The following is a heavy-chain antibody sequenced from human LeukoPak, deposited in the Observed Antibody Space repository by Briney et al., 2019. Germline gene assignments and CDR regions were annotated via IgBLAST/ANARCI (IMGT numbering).Heavy chain of an antibody. CDR1: GGSFSGYH. J-gene: IGHJ3*02. D-gene: IGHD6-13*01. CDR2: INHSGST. Sequence: KPSETLSLTCAVYGGSFSGYHWSWIRQPPGKGLEWIGEINHSGSTNYNPSLKSRVTISVDTSKNQFSLKLSSVTAADTAVYYCARDLYSSRTNDAFVIWGQGTMVTVSS. V-gene: IGHV4-34*01. CDR3: ARDLYSSRTNDAFVI.